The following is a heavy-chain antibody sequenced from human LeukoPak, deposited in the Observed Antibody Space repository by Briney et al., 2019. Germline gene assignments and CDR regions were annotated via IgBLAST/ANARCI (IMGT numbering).Heavy chain of an antibody. CDR3: ARGSYYYYYMDV. J-gene: IGHJ6*03. CDR1: GYTFTSYD. V-gene: IGHV1-8*03. Sequence: ASVKVSCKASGYTFTSYDINWVRQATGQGLEWMGWMNPNSGNTGYAQKFQGRVTITRNTSISTAYMELSSLRSEDTAVYYYARGSYYYYYMDVWGKGTTVTVSS. CDR2: MNPNSGNT.